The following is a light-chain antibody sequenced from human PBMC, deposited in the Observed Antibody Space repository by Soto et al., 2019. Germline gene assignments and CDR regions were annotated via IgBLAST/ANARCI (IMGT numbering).Light chain of an antibody. CDR2: DVT. CDR1: SSDIGGYNY. CDR3: CSYAGSYVFV. Sequence: SALTQPPSVSGSPGQSVTISCTGTSSDIGGYNYVSWYQQHPGKAPKLILYDVTKRPSGVPDRFSGSKSSNTASLTISWLQAEDEADYHCCSYAGSYVFVFGTGTKVTVL. V-gene: IGLV2-11*01. J-gene: IGLJ1*01.